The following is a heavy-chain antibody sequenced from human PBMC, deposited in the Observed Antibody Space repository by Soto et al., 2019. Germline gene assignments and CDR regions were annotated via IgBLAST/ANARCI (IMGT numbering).Heavy chain of an antibody. Sequence: GASVKVSCKASGYTFTSYYMHWVRQAPGQGLEWMGIINPSGGSTSYAQKFQGRVTMTRDTSTSTVYMELSSLRSEDTAVYYCASCSGGSCYNYYYYYMDVWGKGTTVTVSS. CDR1: GYTFTSYY. CDR2: INPSGGST. CDR3: ASCSGGSCYNYYYYYMDV. J-gene: IGHJ6*03. D-gene: IGHD2-15*01. V-gene: IGHV1-46*03.